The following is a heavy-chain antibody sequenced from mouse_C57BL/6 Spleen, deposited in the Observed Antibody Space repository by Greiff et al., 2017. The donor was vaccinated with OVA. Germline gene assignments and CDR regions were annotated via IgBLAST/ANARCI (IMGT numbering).Heavy chain of an antibody. CDR1: GYTFTDYY. CDR3: AREGYYDYDRVYYFDY. CDR2: IFPGSGST. V-gene: IGHV1-75*01. Sequence: QVQLQQSGPELVKPGASVKISCKASGYTFTDYYINWVKQRPGQGLEWIGWIFPGSGSTYYNEKFKGKATLTVDKSSSTAYMLLSSLTSEDSAVYFCAREGYYDYDRVYYFDYWGQGTTLTVSS. J-gene: IGHJ2*01. D-gene: IGHD2-4*01.